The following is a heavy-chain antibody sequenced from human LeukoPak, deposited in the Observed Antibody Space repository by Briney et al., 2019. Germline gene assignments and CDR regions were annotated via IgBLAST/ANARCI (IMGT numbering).Heavy chain of an antibody. V-gene: IGHV3-30*02. J-gene: IGHJ4*02. D-gene: IGHD6-13*01. CDR1: GFTFSSYG. CDR2: IWYDGSNK. CDR3: TKALLYDSTWFGDY. Sequence: PGGSLRLSCAASGFTFSSYGMHWVRQAPGKGLEWLAVIWYDGSNKYYADSVKRRFTISRENSKNTLDLQMNSLRAEDTAVYYCTKALLYDSTWFGDYWGQGTLVTVSS.